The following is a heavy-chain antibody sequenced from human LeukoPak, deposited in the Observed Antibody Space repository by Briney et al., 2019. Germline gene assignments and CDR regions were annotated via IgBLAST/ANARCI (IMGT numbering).Heavy chain of an antibody. Sequence: GGSLRLSCAAPRFTFSSYGMHWVRQTPGKGLEWVAFIRHDGSYQQYADSVKGRFTVSRDNSKGTVYLQMNSLRTEDTAVYYCAKNRDSSDYPRDFDYWGQGTLVTVSS. CDR2: IRHDGSYQ. V-gene: IGHV3-30*02. CDR3: AKNRDSSDYPRDFDY. CDR1: RFTFSSYG. D-gene: IGHD6-19*01. J-gene: IGHJ4*02.